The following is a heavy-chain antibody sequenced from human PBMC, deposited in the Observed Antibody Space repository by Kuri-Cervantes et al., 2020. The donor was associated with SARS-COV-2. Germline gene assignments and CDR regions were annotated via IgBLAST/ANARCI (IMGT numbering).Heavy chain of an antibody. CDR3: ARVHFYDFWSGYNDY. Sequence: ASVKVSCKASGYTFTGYYIHWVRQAPGQGLEWMGWINPNSGGTNYAQKFQGRVTMTRDTSISTAYMELSRLRSDDTAVYYCARVHFYDFWSGYNDYWGQGTLVTVSS. J-gene: IGHJ4*02. V-gene: IGHV1-2*02. CDR1: GYTFTGYY. D-gene: IGHD3-3*01. CDR2: INPNSGGT.